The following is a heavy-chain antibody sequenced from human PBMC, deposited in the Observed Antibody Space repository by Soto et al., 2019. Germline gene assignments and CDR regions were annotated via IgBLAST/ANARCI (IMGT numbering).Heavy chain of an antibody. CDR2: ISGGGDNT. Sequence: GGSLRLSCAASGFTFSSYAMIWVRQAPWKGLEWVSSISGGGDNTNYADSVEGRFTFSRDNSKNTVYLQMNSLRADDTAVYYCAKDMWSDSSTTCYTQWGPGNLMTVYS. CDR1: GFTFSSYA. D-gene: IGHD2-2*02. V-gene: IGHV3-23*01. CDR3: AKDMWSDSSTTCYTQ. J-gene: IGHJ4*02.